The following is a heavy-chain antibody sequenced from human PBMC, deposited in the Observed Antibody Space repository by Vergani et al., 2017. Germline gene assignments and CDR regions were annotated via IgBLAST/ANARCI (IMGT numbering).Heavy chain of an antibody. D-gene: IGHD5-18*01. CDR2: IYYSGST. V-gene: IGHV4-30-4*08. CDR3: ARGSIQRWSSFDY. CDR1: GGSISSGDYY. Sequence: QVQLQESGPGLVKPSQTLSLTCTVSGGSISSGDYYWSWIRQPPGKGLEWIGYIYYSGSTYYNPALKSRVTISVDTSKNQCSLKLSSVAAADTAVYYCARGSIQRWSSFDYWGQGTLVTVSS. J-gene: IGHJ4*02.